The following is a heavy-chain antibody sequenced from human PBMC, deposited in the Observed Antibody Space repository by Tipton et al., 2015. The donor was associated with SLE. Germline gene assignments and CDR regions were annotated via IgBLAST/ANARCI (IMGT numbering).Heavy chain of an antibody. CDR1: GDSVKSRY. J-gene: IGHJ3*02. CDR2: RFHDGNI. Sequence: TLSLTCTVSGDSVKSRYWIWVRQPAGRGLEWLAYRFHDGNINYNPSLKTRLTMSVDTSRDQFSLTLNSVTAADTGIYYCARRIEMATAHDAFDIWGQGTMVTVSS. CDR3: ARRIEMATAHDAFDI. V-gene: IGHV4-59*02. D-gene: IGHD5-24*01.